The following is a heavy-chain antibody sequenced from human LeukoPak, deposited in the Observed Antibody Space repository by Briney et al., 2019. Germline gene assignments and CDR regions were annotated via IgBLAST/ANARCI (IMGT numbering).Heavy chain of an antibody. CDR1: GFTFSSYE. V-gene: IGHV3-48*03. CDR3: AKFHGYRSTWSPLDY. Sequence: GGSLRLSCAASGFTFSSYEMNWVRQAPGKGLEWVSYISSSGSTIYYADSVKGRFTISRDNSKNTLYLQMNSLRPEDTAVYYCAKFHGYRSTWSPLDYWGQGTLVPVSS. D-gene: IGHD6-13*01. J-gene: IGHJ4*02. CDR2: ISSSGSTI.